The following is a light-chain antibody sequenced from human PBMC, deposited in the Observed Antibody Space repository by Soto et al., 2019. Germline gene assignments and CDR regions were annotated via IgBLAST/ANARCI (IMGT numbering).Light chain of an antibody. CDR2: GAS. V-gene: IGKV3-15*01. Sequence: EIVMTQSPATLSVSTGERATLSCRASQSVSSNLAWYQQKPGQPPRLVIYGASTRATGVPARFSGSGSGTEFNLTISSLQSEDFAVYYCQQYNDWPPITFGQGTRLEIK. J-gene: IGKJ5*01. CDR1: QSVSSN. CDR3: QQYNDWPPIT.